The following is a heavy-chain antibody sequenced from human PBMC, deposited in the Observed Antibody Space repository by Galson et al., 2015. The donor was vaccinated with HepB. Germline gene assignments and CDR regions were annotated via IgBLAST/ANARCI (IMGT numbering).Heavy chain of an antibody. CDR3: AKGVRRWEVSAVGSVCFDY. D-gene: IGHD1-26*01. CDR2: IRWNSGII. CDR1: GFTFGDYG. Sequence: SLRLSCAASGFTFGDYGMHWVRQAPGKGLEWVSCIRWNSGIIGYADSVKGRFTISRDNAKNSLYLQMNSLRDDDTALYYCAKGVRRWEVSAVGSVCFDYWGQGTLVTVSS. V-gene: IGHV3-9*01. J-gene: IGHJ4*02.